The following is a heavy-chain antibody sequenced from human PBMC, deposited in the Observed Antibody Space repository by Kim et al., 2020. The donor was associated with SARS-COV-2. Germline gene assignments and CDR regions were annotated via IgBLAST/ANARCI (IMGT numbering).Heavy chain of an antibody. CDR3: ARAGGYGSGFDY. J-gene: IGHJ4*02. D-gene: IGHD3-10*01. Sequence: EYAVSVESRITINPDTSKNQFSLQLNSVTPEDTAVYCCARAGGYGSGFDYWGQGTLVTVSS. V-gene: IGHV6-1*01.